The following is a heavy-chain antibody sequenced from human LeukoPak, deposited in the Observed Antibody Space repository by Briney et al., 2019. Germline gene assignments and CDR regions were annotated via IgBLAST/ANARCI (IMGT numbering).Heavy chain of an antibody. V-gene: IGHV3-48*01. CDR3: ARDSEYSGSFSM. Sequence: GGSLRLSCAASGFTFSSYSMNWVRQSPGKGLEWVSYISSSSNTIYYADSVKGRFTISRDNSKNTLYLQMNSLRAEDTAVYYCARDSEYSGSFSMWGQGTMVTVSS. D-gene: IGHD1-26*01. CDR2: ISSSSNTI. CDR1: GFTFSSYS. J-gene: IGHJ3*02.